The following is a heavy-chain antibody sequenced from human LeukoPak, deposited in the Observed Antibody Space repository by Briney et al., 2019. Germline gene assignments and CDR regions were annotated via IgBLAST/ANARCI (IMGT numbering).Heavy chain of an antibody. J-gene: IGHJ6*03. D-gene: IGHD6-19*01. V-gene: IGHV3-23*01. CDR1: EFTFSSQA. CDR3: AKDSSGWAHIYMDV. CDR2: ISAGGGST. Sequence: GGSLRLSCAASEFTFSSQAMTWVRQAPGKGLEWVSSISAGGGSTFYADSAKGRFTMSIENSKKTVYLQMNSLRAEDTAVYYCAKDSSGWAHIYMDVWGKGTTVTVSS.